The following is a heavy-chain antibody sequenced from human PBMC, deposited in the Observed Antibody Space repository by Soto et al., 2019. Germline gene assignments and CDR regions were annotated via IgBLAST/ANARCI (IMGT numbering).Heavy chain of an antibody. Sequence: ASVKVSCKASGGTFSSYAISWVRQAPGQGLEWMGGIIPIFGTANYAQKFQGRVTITADESTSTAYMELSSLRSEDTAVYYCARGAGSGWRDFSEDYWGQGTLVTVSS. D-gene: IGHD6-19*01. J-gene: IGHJ4*02. CDR1: GGTFSSYA. V-gene: IGHV1-69*13. CDR3: ARGAGSGWRDFSEDY. CDR2: IIPIFGTA.